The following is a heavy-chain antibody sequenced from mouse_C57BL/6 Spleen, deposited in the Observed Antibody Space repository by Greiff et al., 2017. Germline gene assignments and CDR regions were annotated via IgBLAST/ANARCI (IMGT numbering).Heavy chain of an antibody. CDR2: IDPEDGET. Sequence: LVESGAELVKPGASVKLSCTASGFNIKDYYMHWVKQRTEQGLEWIGRIDPEDGETKYAPKFQGKATITADTSSNTAYLQLSSLTSEDTAVYYCAMGYYGSSYHWYFDVWGTGTTVTVSS. D-gene: IGHD1-1*01. V-gene: IGHV14-2*01. CDR1: GFNIKDYY. J-gene: IGHJ1*03. CDR3: AMGYYGSSYHWYFDV.